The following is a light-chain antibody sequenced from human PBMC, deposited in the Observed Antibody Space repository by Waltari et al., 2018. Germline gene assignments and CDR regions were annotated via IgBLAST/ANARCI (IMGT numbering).Light chain of an antibody. J-gene: IGKJ4*01. CDR2: AAS. Sequence: DIQMTQSPSSLSASLGDRVTISCRASQSISGYLNWYQQRPGKAPRLLIFAASSLQGGVPSRFSGSGSGTDFTLTISSLQREDFATYYCQQSYSDVFTFGGGTKVEIK. CDR1: QSISGY. CDR3: QQSYSDVFT. V-gene: IGKV1-39*01.